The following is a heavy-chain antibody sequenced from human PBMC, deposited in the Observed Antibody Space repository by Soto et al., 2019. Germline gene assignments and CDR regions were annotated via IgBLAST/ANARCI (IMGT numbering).Heavy chain of an antibody. CDR3: ARGGITMVRGVGTDY. V-gene: IGHV3-53*04. J-gene: IGHJ4*02. CDR2: IYSGGST. Sequence: EVQLVESGGGLVQPGGSLRLSCAASGFTVSSNYMSWVRQAPGKGLEWVSVIYSGGSTYYADSVKGRFTISRHNSKNTLYLQMNSLRAEDTAVYYCARGGITMVRGVGTDYWGQGTLVTVSS. CDR1: GFTVSSNY. D-gene: IGHD3-10*01.